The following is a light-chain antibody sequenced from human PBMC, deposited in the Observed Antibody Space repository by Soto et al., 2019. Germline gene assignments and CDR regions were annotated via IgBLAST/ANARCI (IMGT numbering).Light chain of an antibody. CDR3: CSYAGSYTLWV. V-gene: IGLV2-11*01. Sequence: QSSLTQPRSVSGSPGQSVTISCIGTSSDVGGYNFVSWYQQYPGKAPKVIIYDVSKRPSGVPDRFSGSKSGNTASLTISGLQADDEADYYCCSYAGSYTLWVFDGGTQLTVL. CDR1: SSDVGGYNF. CDR2: DVS. J-gene: IGLJ3*02.